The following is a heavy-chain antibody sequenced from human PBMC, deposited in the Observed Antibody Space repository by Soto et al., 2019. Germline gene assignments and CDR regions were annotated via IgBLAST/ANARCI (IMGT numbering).Heavy chain of an antibody. J-gene: IGHJ6*02. CDR3: ASSNITATGFYYYGMDV. CDR1: GGSISSYY. Sequence: LSLTCTVSGGSISSYYWSWIRQPPGKGLEWIGYIYYSGSTNYNPSLKSRVTISVDTSKNQFSLKLSSVTAADTAVYYCASSNITATGFYYYGMDVWGRGTTVTVSS. V-gene: IGHV4-59*01. D-gene: IGHD6-13*01. CDR2: IYYSGST.